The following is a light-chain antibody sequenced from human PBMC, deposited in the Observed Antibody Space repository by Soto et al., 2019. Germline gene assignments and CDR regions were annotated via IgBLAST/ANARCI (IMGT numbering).Light chain of an antibody. J-gene: IGKJ1*01. V-gene: IGKV4-1*01. CDR3: QQYFTSPWT. Sequence: DIVMTQSPDSLAVSLGERATINCKSSQSLLYTSNNKNYLAWYQQKPGQPPRLLIYWASTRQSGVPNRFRGFGSGTDFTPPISSLQAEDVAVYSCQQYFTSPWTFGQGTKVDIK. CDR1: QSLLYTSNNKNY. CDR2: WAS.